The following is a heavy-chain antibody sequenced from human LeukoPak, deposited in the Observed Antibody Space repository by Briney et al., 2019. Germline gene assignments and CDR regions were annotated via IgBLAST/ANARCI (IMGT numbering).Heavy chain of an antibody. V-gene: IGHV5-51*01. D-gene: IGHD3-22*01. CDR3: ASLYYDSSGYRDY. J-gene: IGHJ4*02. CDR1: GYSFTSYW. Sequence: GESLKISCKGSGYSFTSYWIGWVRHMPGKGLEWMVIIYPGDSDTRYSPSFQGQVTISADKSISTAYLQWSSLKASDTAMYYCASLYYDSSGYRDYWGQGTLVTVSS. CDR2: IYPGDSDT.